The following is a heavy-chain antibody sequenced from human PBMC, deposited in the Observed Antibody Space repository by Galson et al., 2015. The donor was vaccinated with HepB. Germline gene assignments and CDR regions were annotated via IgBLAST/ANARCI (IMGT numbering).Heavy chain of an antibody. J-gene: IGHJ4*02. CDR3: ARWGSSGWYGSFDY. Sequence: ETLSLTCTVSGGSISSSSYYWGWIRQPPGKGLEWIGSIYYSGSTYYNPSLKSRVTISVDTSENQFSLKLSSVTAADTAVYYCARWGSSGWYGSFDYWGQGTLVTVSS. CDR1: GGSISSSSYY. D-gene: IGHD6-19*01. CDR2: IYYSGST. V-gene: IGHV4-39*01.